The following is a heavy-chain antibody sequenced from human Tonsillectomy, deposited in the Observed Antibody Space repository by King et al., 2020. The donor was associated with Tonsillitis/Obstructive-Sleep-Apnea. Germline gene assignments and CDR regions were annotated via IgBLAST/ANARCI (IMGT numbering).Heavy chain of an antibody. Sequence: QLQESGPGLVKPSETLSLTCTVSGGSISSNPYYWDWIRQPPGKGLEWIGSIYYRGSTYYNPSLKSRVTISVDTSKTQFSLKLSSVTAADTAVYYCARDGEYSSTNYFDYWGQGTLVTVSS. D-gene: IGHD6-6*01. J-gene: IGHJ4*02. V-gene: IGHV4-39*02. CDR3: ARDGEYSSTNYFDY. CDR2: IYYRGST. CDR1: GGSISSNPYY.